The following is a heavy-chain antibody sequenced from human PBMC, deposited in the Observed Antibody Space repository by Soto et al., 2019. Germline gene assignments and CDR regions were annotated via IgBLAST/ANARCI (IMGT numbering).Heavy chain of an antibody. CDR2: INHSGST. D-gene: IGHD3-10*01. Sequence: SDTLSPTCAHNRGSIRGYYWSWIRQPPGKGLEWIGEINHSGSTNYNPSLKSRVTISVDTSKNQFSLKLSSVTAADTAVYFCARGFRGVYFDFWGQGTLVTVS. J-gene: IGHJ4*02. CDR3: ARGFRGVYFDF. V-gene: IGHV4-34*01. CDR1: RGSIRGYY.